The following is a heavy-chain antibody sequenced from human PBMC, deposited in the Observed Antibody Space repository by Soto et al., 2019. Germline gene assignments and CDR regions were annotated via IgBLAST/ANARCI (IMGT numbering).Heavy chain of an antibody. J-gene: IGHJ6*02. CDR3: AKDLIVRAAYYYYGMDV. Sequence: QVQLVESGGGVVQPGRSLRLSCAASGFTFSSYGMHWVRQAPGKGLEWVAVISYDGSNKYYADSVKGRFTISRDNSKNTLYLQMNSLRAEDTAVYYCAKDLIVRAAYYYYGMDVWGQGTTVTVSS. CDR1: GFTFSSYG. CDR2: ISYDGSNK. V-gene: IGHV3-30*18. D-gene: IGHD3-22*01.